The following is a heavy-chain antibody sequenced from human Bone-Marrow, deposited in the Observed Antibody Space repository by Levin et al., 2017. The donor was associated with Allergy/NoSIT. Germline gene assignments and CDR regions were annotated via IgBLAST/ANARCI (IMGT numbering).Heavy chain of an antibody. J-gene: IGHJ2*01. Sequence: PGGSLRLSCAASGFTFDDYAMHWVRQVPGKGLEWVSGTIWNSGKTVYADSVKGRFAMSRDNAKKSLYLQMNSLRSEDTALYYCARGTAGGSYWYFDLWGRGAQVSVSS. CDR3: ARGTAGGSYWYFDL. V-gene: IGHV3-9*01. CDR2: TIWNSGKT. CDR1: GFTFDDYA. D-gene: IGHD3-16*01.